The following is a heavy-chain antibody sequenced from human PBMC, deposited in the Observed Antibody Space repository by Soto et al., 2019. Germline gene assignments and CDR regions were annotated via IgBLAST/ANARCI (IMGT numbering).Heavy chain of an antibody. J-gene: IGHJ3*02. CDR2: ILVGGST. V-gene: IGHV3-23*01. Sequence: GVSLRLSCAASGFICSSYDMSWVRQAPGKGLEWVSTILVGGSTHYEDSVKGRFTISRDTSKNTVYLQMNSLTAGDTAVYYCAKATATGGGAFEICGQGTMVTVSS. CDR3: AKATATGGGAFEI. CDR1: GFICSSYD. D-gene: IGHD2-8*02.